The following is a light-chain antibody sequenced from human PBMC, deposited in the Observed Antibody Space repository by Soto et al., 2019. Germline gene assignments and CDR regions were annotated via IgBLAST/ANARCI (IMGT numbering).Light chain of an antibody. V-gene: IGLV2-8*01. CDR2: EVN. J-gene: IGLJ2*01. Sequence: QSALTQPPSASGSPGQSVTISCTGTSSDVGGYVYVSWYQQYPGKAPKLMIYEVNKRSSGVPDRFSGSKSGNTASLTVSGLQAEDEAEYYCSSYAGSNTDVVFGGGTKLTVL. CDR1: SSDVGGYVY. CDR3: SSYAGSNTDVV.